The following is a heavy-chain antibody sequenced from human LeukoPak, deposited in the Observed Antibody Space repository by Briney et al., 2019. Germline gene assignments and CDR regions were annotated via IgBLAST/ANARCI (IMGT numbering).Heavy chain of an antibody. V-gene: IGHV4-59*01. D-gene: IGHD2-2*02. CDR3: ARVYCSSTSCYTKLGWFDP. CDR2: IYYSGRT. Sequence: SETLSLTCTVSVGSISSYYWSWIPQPPGKGVEWIGYIYYSGRTNSNPSLKSRVTISVDTSKKQFSLKLSSVTAADTAVYYCARVYCSSTSCYTKLGWFDPWGQGTLVTVSS. CDR1: VGSISSYY. J-gene: IGHJ5*02.